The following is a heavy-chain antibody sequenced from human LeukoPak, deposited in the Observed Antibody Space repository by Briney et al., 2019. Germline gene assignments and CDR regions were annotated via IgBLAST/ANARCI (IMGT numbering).Heavy chain of an antibody. J-gene: IGHJ3*02. CDR3: ARHGRGLDTSGYYGAFDI. V-gene: IGHV5-51*01. CDR2: IYPGASDT. Sequence: GESLKISCKGSGYSFTSNWIGWVRPMPGKGLEWMGIIYPGASDTKYSPSFRGQVTISADKSISTAYLQWSSLKASDTAMYYCARHGRGLDTSGYYGAFDIWGQGTMVTVSS. D-gene: IGHD3-22*01. CDR1: GYSFTSNW.